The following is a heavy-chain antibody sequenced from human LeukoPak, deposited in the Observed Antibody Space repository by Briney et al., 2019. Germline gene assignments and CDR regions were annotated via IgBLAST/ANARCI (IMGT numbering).Heavy chain of an antibody. CDR3: ARGASQRGYNYGYWYY. CDR2: MNPNSGNT. J-gene: IGHJ4*02. CDR1: GYTFTSYD. Sequence: ASVKVSCKASGYTFTSYDINWVRQAAGQGLEWMGWMNPNSGNTGYAQKFQGRVTMTRNTSISTAYMELSSLRSEDTAVYYCARGASQRGYNYGYWYYWGQGTLVTVSS. D-gene: IGHD5-18*01. V-gene: IGHV1-8*01.